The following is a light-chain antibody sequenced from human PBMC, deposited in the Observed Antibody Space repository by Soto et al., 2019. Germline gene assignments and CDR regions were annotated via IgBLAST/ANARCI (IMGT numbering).Light chain of an antibody. CDR3: QQFGDSPPAFT. J-gene: IGKJ2*01. V-gene: IGKV3-20*01. CDR1: RSVSSRY. Sequence: ESMLTQSAGTLSLSPGDRATLSCRASRSVSSRYITWYQQKPGQAPRLLIYGASIRATGIPDRFSGSGSGTDFTLTISRLEAEDFAVYYCQQFGDSPPAFTFGQGTKLEI. CDR2: GAS.